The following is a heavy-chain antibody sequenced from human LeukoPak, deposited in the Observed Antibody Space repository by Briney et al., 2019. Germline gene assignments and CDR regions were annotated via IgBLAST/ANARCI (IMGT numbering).Heavy chain of an antibody. CDR1: GFTFSSYA. D-gene: IGHD2-15*01. CDR2: ISGSGGST. V-gene: IGHV3-23*01. J-gene: IGHJ3*02. CDR3: AKDLDDIVVVVAAYYGGFDI. Sequence: PGGSPRLSCAASGFTFSSYAMSWVRQAPGKGLEWVSAISGSGGSTYYADSVKGRFTISRDNSKNTLYLQMNSLRAEDTAVYYCAKDLDDIVVVVAAYYGGFDIWGQGTMVTVSS.